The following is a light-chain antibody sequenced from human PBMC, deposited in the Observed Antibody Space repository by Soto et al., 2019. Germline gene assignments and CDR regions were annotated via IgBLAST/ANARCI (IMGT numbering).Light chain of an antibody. CDR1: QSVSSN. CDR3: QQYNNWPWT. CDR2: GAS. J-gene: IGKJ1*01. Sequence: EIVMTQSPATLSVSPGERATLSCRASQSVSSNLAWYQQXXXXAPRLLIYGASTRATGIPARFSGSGSGTEFTLTISSLQSEDFAVYYCQQYNNWPWTFGQGTKVEIK. V-gene: IGKV3-15*01.